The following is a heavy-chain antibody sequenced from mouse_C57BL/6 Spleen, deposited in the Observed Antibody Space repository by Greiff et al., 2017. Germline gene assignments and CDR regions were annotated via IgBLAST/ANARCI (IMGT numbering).Heavy chain of an antibody. CDR3: ARGGIATVVATGYAMGY. CDR2: ISSGSSTI. V-gene: IGHV5-17*01. Sequence: DVMLVESGGGLVKPGGSLKLSCAASGFTFSDYGMHWVRQAPEKGLEWVAYISSGSSTIYYADTVKGRFTISRDNAKNTLFLQMTSLRSEDTAMYYCARGGIATVVATGYAMGYWGQVASVTVSS. CDR1: GFTFSDYG. D-gene: IGHD1-1*01. J-gene: IGHJ4*01.